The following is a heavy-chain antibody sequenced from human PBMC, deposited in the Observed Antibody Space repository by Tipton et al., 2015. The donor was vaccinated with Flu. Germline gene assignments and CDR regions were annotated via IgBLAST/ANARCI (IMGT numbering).Heavy chain of an antibody. J-gene: IGHJ6*02. D-gene: IGHD6-6*01. CDR3: ARGGSIAARPGYYGMDV. CDR1: GGTFSSYA. Sequence: QLVQSGAEVKKPGSSVKVSCKASGGTFSSYAISWVRQAPGQGLEWMGGIIPIFGTANYAQKLQGRVTITADESTSTAYMELSSLRSEDTAVYYCARGGSIAARPGYYGMDVWGQGTTVTVSS. V-gene: IGHV1-69*01. CDR2: IIPIFGTA.